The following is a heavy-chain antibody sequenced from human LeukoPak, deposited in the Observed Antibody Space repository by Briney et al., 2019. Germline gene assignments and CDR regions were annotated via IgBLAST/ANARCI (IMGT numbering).Heavy chain of an antibody. CDR1: GFIFKNYA. Sequence: GGSLRLSRAASGFIFKNYAMHWVRQAPGKGLEWVANINEGGNVKFYVDSVKGRFTISGDNTKISLYLQMYSLRAEDTAVYYCARVGKNGWDFDHWGQGTLVTVSS. CDR2: INEGGNVK. D-gene: IGHD6-19*01. J-gene: IGHJ4*02. CDR3: ARVGKNGWDFDH. V-gene: IGHV3-7*01.